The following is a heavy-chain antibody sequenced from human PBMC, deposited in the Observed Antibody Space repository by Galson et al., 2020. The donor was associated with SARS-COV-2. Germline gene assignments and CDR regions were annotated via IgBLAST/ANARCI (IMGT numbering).Heavy chain of an antibody. CDR3: ARSLRPGSAWQTPARSGYYFDS. V-gene: IGHV4-61*01. Sequence: QTLSLTCTVSGGSVSSTSYHWSWIRQPPGKGLEWIGYFYYSANTNYNPSLKSRVTISVDTSKNQFSLRLSSLTAADTAVYYCARSLRPGSAWQTPARSGYYFDSWGQGTLVTVSS. J-gene: IGHJ4*02. CDR1: GGSVSSTSYH. CDR2: FYYSANT. D-gene: IGHD6-19*01.